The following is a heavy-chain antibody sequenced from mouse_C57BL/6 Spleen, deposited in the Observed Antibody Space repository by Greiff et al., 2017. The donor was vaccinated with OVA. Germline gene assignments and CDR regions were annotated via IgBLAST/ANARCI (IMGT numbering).Heavy chain of an antibody. CDR1: GYTFTSYG. V-gene: IGHV1-81*01. D-gene: IGHD1-1*01. Sequence: VQLQQSGAELARPGASVKLSCKASGYTFTSYGIRWVKQRTGQGLEWIGEIYPRSGNTYYNEKFKGKATLTADKSSSTAYMELRSLTSEDAAVYYCARKEITTVVAPFAYWGQGTLVTVSA. CDR2: IYPRSGNT. J-gene: IGHJ3*01. CDR3: ARKEITTVVAPFAY.